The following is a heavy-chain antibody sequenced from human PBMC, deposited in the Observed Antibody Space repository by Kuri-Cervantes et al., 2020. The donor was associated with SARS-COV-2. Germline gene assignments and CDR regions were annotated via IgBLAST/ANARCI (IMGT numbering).Heavy chain of an antibody. CDR1: RGTSSNDA. CDR2: VIPLFGTV. J-gene: IGHJ4*02. CDR3: ARSSGSYYGGRIDY. Sequence: SVKVSCKAPRGTSSNDALIWVRQAPGQGLEWMGGVIPLFGTVNYAQKFQGRGTITADESTSTAYMDLNSVRSEDTAVYYCARSSGSYYGGRIDYWGQGTLVTVSS. D-gene: IGHD3-10*01. V-gene: IGHV1-69*13.